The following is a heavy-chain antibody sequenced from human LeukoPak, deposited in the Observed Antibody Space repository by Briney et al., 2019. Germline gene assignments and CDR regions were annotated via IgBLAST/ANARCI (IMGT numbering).Heavy chain of an antibody. Sequence: GRSLRLSCAAPGFTFDDYAMHWVRQAPGKGLEWVSGISWNSGSIGYADSVKGRFTISRDNAKNSLYLQMNSLRAEDTALYYCAKATEGIWFDPWGQGTLVTVSS. D-gene: IGHD1-14*01. J-gene: IGHJ5*02. CDR2: ISWNSGSI. V-gene: IGHV3-9*01. CDR3: AKATEGIWFDP. CDR1: GFTFDDYA.